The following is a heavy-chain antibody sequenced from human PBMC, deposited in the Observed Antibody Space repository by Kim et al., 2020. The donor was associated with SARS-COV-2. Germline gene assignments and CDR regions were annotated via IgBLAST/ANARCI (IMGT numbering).Heavy chain of an antibody. Sequence: ASVKVSCKASGYTFTGYYMHWVRRAPGQGLEWMGWINPNSGGTNYAQKFQGRVTMTRDTSISTAYMELSRLRSDDTAVYYCARDLYGSGRRYYYGMDVWGQGTTVTVSS. D-gene: IGHD3-10*01. CDR1: GYTFTGYY. J-gene: IGHJ6*02. V-gene: IGHV1-2*02. CDR2: INPNSGGT. CDR3: ARDLYGSGRRYYYGMDV.